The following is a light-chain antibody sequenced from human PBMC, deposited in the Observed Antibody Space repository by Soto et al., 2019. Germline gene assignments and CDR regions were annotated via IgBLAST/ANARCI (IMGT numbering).Light chain of an antibody. J-gene: IGLJ2*01. CDR3: AAWDDALATLV. V-gene: IGLV1-47*01. Sequence: QSVLTQPPSVSGTPGRRVTVSCSGSRSNIGRNFVYWYLQVPGTAPKLLIYRDTQRPSGVPDRFSASKSATSASLALTGLRSEDEAEYFCAAWDDALATLVFGGGTKLTVL. CDR1: RSNIGRNF. CDR2: RDT.